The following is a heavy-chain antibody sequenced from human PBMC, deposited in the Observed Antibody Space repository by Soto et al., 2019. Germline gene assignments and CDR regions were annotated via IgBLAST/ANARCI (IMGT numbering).Heavy chain of an antibody. D-gene: IGHD6-13*01. J-gene: IGHJ4*02. CDR2: ISSSSSYI. CDR1: GFTFSSYS. V-gene: IGHV3-21*01. CDR3: ARSDSSSWPETPFFDY. Sequence: PVGSLRLSCAASGFTFSSYSMNWVRQAPGKGLEWVSSISSSSSYIYYADSVKGRFTISRDNAKNSLYLQMNSLRAEDTAVYYCARSDSSSWPETPFFDYWGQGTLVTVSS.